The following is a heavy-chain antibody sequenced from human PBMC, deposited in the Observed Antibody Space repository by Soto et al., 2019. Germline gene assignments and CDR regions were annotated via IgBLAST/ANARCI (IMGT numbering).Heavy chain of an antibody. CDR3: ARTYYYDSSGYLGGYNWFDR. D-gene: IGHD3-22*01. J-gene: IGHJ5*02. Sequence: PGESLKISGNGSGYSFTSYWIGWVRQMPGKGLEWMGIIYPGDSDTRYSPSFQGQVTISADKSISTAYLQWSSLKASDTAMYYCARTYYYDSSGYLGGYNWFDRWGQGALVTVSS. CDR2: IYPGDSDT. V-gene: IGHV5-51*01. CDR1: GYSFTSYW.